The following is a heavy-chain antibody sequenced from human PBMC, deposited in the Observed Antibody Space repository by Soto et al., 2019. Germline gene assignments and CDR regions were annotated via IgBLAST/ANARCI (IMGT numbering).Heavy chain of an antibody. CDR3: AREIVTAGGNNYFDP. CDR1: GGTVASSHW. CDR2: VYHTGDT. J-gene: IGHJ5*02. Sequence: QVQLQESGPRLVKPSESLSLTCGVSGGTVASSHWWSWVRQSPGRGLEWIGNVYHTGDTNFNPSLQSRVTFLVDKSNNQFSLRLTSVTAADTAVYFCAREIVTAGGNNYFDPWGPGTLVTVSS. D-gene: IGHD2-21*02. V-gene: IGHV4-4*02.